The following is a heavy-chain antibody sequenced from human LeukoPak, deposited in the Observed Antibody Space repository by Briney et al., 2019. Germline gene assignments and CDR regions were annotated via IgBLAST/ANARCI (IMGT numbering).Heavy chain of an antibody. J-gene: IGHJ4*02. Sequence: GGSLRLSCAASGFTFSSYGMHWVRQAPGKGLEWVAFIRYDGSNKYYADSVKARFTISRDNSKYTLYLQMNSLRAEDTAVYYCAKDRGGSYFGSAFDYWGQGTLVTVSS. CDR3: AKDRGGSYFGSAFDY. V-gene: IGHV3-30*02. CDR1: GFTFSSYG. CDR2: IRYDGSNK. D-gene: IGHD1-26*01.